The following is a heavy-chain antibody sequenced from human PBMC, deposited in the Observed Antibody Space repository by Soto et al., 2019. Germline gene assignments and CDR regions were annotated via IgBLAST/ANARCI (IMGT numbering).Heavy chain of an antibody. CDR1: GGSISSYY. CDR3: ARVGQLAYFDY. V-gene: IGHV4-59*01. D-gene: IGHD6-13*01. Sequence: KTSETLSLTCTVSGGSISSYYWSWIRQPPGKGLEWIGYIYYSGSTNYNPSLKSRVTISVDTSKNQFSLKLSSVTAADTAVYYCARVGQLAYFDYWGQGTLVTVSS. J-gene: IGHJ4*02. CDR2: IYYSGST.